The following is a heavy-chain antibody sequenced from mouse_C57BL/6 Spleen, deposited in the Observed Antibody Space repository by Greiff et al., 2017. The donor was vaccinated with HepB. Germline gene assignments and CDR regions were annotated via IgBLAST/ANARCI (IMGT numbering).Heavy chain of an antibody. V-gene: IGHV7-3*01. Sequence: EVMLVESGGGLVQPGGSLSLSCAALGFTFTAYYISWVRQPPGKALEWLGFLRNKANGYTTEYSSSVKGRLPISRDNSQSILYLQMNALRAEYSATYYCARWGRYYVSYWYFDVWGTGTTVTVSS. J-gene: IGHJ1*03. D-gene: IGHD1-1*01. CDR3: ARWGRYYVSYWYFDV. CDR1: GFTFTAYY. CDR2: LRNKANGYTT.